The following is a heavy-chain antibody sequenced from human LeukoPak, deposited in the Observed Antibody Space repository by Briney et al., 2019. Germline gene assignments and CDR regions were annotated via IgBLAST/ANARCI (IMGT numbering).Heavy chain of an antibody. J-gene: IGHJ4*02. CDR3: ATTGYFDWLLS. CDR2: IYYSGST. V-gene: IGHV4-31*03. D-gene: IGHD3-9*01. Sequence: SQTLSLTCTVSGGSISSGGYYWSWTRQHPGKGLEWIGYIYYSGSTYYNPSLKSRVTISVDTSKIQFSLKLSSVTATDTAVYYCATTGYFDWLLSWGQGTLVTVSS. CDR1: GGSISSGGYY.